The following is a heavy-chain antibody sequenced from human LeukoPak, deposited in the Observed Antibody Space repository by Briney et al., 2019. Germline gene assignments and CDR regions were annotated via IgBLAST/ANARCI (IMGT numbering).Heavy chain of an antibody. CDR3: ARAFRDGYSSSWYFDY. CDR2: FYSGGGT. V-gene: IGHV4-4*07. CDR1: GGSISSYY. D-gene: IGHD6-6*01. Sequence: SETLSLTCTVSGGSISSYYWSWIRQPAGKGLEWIGRFYSGGGTDYNPSLKSRVTISVDTSKNQFSLKLSSVTAADTAVYYCARAFRDGYSSSWYFDYWGQGTLVTVSS. J-gene: IGHJ4*02.